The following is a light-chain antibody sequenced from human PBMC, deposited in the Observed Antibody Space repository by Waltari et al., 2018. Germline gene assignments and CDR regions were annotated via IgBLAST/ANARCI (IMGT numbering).Light chain of an antibody. CDR3: QQYNSWPPMYT. CDR1: QSVSSK. V-gene: IGKV3-15*01. Sequence: EIVMTQSPATLSVSPGERATLSCRASQSVSSKLAWYQQKPGQEPRLLIYGASTRATGIPARFRGSGSGTEFTLTISSLQSEDFAVYYCQQYNSWPPMYTFGQGTKLEIK. CDR2: GAS. J-gene: IGKJ2*01.